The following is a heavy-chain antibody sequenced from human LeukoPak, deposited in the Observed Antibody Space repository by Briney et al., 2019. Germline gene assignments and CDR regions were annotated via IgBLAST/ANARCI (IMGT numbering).Heavy chain of an antibody. J-gene: IGHJ4*02. CDR3: TTEYYYDSSGYRDY. CDR1: GFTFSNAW. D-gene: IGHD3-22*01. CDR2: IKSKTDGGTT. V-gene: IGHV3-15*01. Sequence: PGGSLRLSCAASGFTFSNAWMSWVRQAPGKGLEWVGRIKSKTDGGTTDYAAPVKGRFTISGDDSKNTLYLQMNSLKTEDTAVYYCTTEYYYDSSGYRDYWGQGTLVTVSS.